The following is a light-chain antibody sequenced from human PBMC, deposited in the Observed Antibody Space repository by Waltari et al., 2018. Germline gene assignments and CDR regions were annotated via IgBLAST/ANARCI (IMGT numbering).Light chain of an antibody. CDR3: LISYSGVGV. J-gene: IGLJ3*02. Sequence: QAVVTLEPSLTVSPGGTVTPTCGSSAGAVTRGLYPYWFQQKPGQAPRTLIYDTSNKHSGTPARFSGSLLGGKAALTLSGAQPEDEAEYYCLISYSGVGVFGGGTKLTVL. CDR1: AGAVTRGLY. V-gene: IGLV7-46*01. CDR2: DTS.